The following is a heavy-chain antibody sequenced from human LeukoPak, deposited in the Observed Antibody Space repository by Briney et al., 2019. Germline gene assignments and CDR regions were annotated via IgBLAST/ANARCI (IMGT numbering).Heavy chain of an antibody. J-gene: IGHJ6*02. CDR3: AKGYCSGGSCYGLGYYYYYGMDV. Sequence: GGSLRLSCAASGFTFSSYAMHWVRQAPGKGLEYVSAISSNGGSTYYANSVKGRFTISRDNSKNTLYLQMNSLRAEDTAVYYCAKGYCSGGSCYGLGYYYYYGMDVWGQGTTVTVSS. CDR1: GFTFSSYA. V-gene: IGHV3-64*01. CDR2: ISSNGGST. D-gene: IGHD2-15*01.